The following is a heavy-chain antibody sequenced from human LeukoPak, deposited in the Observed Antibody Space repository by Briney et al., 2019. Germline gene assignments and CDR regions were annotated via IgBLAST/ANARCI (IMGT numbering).Heavy chain of an antibody. Sequence: GGSLRLSCAASGFTFSSYSMNWVRQAPGKGLEWVSTISSSGSYIFYAAAVKGRFTISRDNARNSLYLQMNSLRAEDTAVYYCARDLDYFDYWGQGTLVTVSS. CDR2: ISSSGSYI. V-gene: IGHV3-21*01. CDR1: GFTFSSYS. CDR3: ARDLDYFDY. J-gene: IGHJ4*02.